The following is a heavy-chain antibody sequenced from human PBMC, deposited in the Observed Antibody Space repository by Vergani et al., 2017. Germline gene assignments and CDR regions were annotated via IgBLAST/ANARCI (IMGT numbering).Heavy chain of an antibody. CDR3: ARDQVPAAIRLNVGNYMDV. CDR2: IYYDGSKA. D-gene: IGHD2-2*02. Sequence: QGQLVESGGGIVQPGRSLTLSCVASRSTFKTYGMHWVRQAPGKGLEWVGLIYYDGSKADYADSVKGRFTISRDNSKNTLYLQMSSLRAEDTAVYYCARDQVPAAIRLNVGNYMDVWGKGTTVIVSS. J-gene: IGHJ6*03. V-gene: IGHV3-33*01. CDR1: RSTFKTYG.